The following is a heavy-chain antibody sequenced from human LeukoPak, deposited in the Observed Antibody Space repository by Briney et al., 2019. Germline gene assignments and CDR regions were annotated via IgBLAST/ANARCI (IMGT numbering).Heavy chain of an antibody. J-gene: IGHJ4*02. CDR1: GFTFDDYA. V-gene: IGHV3-9*01. CDR3: ARHPYGVLDY. D-gene: IGHD4-17*01. Sequence: SGGSLRLSCAASGFTFDDYAMHWVRQAPGKGLEWVSGISWNSGSIGYADSVKGRFTISRDNAKNSLYLQMNSLRAEDTAVYYCARHPYGVLDYWGQGTLVTVSS. CDR2: ISWNSGSI.